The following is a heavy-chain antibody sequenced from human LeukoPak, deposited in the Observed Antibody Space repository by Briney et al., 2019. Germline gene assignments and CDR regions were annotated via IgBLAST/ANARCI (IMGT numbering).Heavy chain of an antibody. D-gene: IGHD6-19*01. CDR3: ARHSSGWYYFDF. CDR2: ISSGGDT. CDR1: GFTFSNVY. J-gene: IGHJ4*02. V-gene: IGHV3-66*04. Sequence: GGSLRLSCAASGFTFSNVYMSWVRQAPGKGLEWVSVISSGGDTYYADSVKGRFTISRDNSKNTLYLQMNSLRAEDTAMYSCARHSSGWYYFDFWGQGTLVTVSS.